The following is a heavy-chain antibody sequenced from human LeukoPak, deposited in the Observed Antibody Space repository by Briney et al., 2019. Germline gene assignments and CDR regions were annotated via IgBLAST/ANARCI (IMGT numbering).Heavy chain of an antibody. CDR3: TTDDRLRFLEWLLYTPDFDY. D-gene: IGHD3-3*01. Sequence: GGSLRLSCAASGFTFSNARMSWVRQAPGKGLEWVGRIKSKTDGGTTDYAAPVKGRFTISRDDSKNTLYLQMNSLKTEDTAVYYCTTDDRLRFLEWLLYTPDFDYWGQGTLVTVSS. J-gene: IGHJ4*02. CDR2: IKSKTDGGTT. CDR1: GFTFSNAR. V-gene: IGHV3-15*01.